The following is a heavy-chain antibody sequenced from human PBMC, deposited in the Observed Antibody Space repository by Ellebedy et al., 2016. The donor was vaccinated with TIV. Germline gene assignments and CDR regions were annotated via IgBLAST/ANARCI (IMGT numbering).Heavy chain of an antibody. D-gene: IGHD3-10*01. V-gene: IGHV4-39*07. CDR3: ARDSSFVDLMVRGVTPFDY. J-gene: IGHJ4*02. CDR1: GGSISSSSYY. CDR2: IYYSGST. Sequence: SETLSLTXTVSGGSISSSSYYWGWIRQPPGKGLEWIGSIYYSGSTYYNPSLKSRVTISVDTSKNQFSLKLSSVTAADTAVYYCARDSSFVDLMVRGVTPFDYWGQGTLVTVSS.